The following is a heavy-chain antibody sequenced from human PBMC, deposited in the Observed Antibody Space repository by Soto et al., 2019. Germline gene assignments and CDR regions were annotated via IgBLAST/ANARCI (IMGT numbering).Heavy chain of an antibody. CDR1: GFTFTYVW. Sequence: EVQLVESGGDSVKPGGSLRLSCAASGFTFTYVWMTWVRQAQGKGLEWVGRIKRKSDGETTDYAAPVKGSFTISRDDSKHTLYLEMNSLRTDDTAVYYCAAARYCSSNTCPGAFDIWGQGTMVRVSA. CDR2: IKRKSDGETT. J-gene: IGHJ3*02. CDR3: AAARYCSSNTCPGAFDI. D-gene: IGHD2-2*01. V-gene: IGHV3-15*01.